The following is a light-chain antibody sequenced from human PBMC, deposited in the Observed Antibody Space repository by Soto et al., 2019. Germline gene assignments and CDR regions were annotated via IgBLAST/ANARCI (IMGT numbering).Light chain of an antibody. Sequence: EIVMTHSPATLSVSPGERATLSCRASQSVSNNLAWYQQKPGQAPRLLIYGASTRATAIPARFSGSGSGTEFTLTISSLQSEDSAIYYCQQYFEWPPMTFGQGTKVEI. CDR2: GAS. V-gene: IGKV3-15*01. CDR1: QSVSNN. J-gene: IGKJ1*01. CDR3: QQYFEWPPMT.